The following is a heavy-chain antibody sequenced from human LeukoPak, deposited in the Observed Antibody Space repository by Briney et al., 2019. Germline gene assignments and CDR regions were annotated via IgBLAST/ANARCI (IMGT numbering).Heavy chain of an antibody. CDR2: INPNTGGT. J-gene: IGHJ4*02. V-gene: IGHV1-2*02. CDR1: GYTFTDYY. D-gene: IGHD3-22*01. CDR3: ARTDNRYDSRLLLN. Sequence: ASVKVSCKASGYTFTDYYIHWVRQAPGQGLEWMGWINPNTGGTNYAQSFRGRVTLTRDTSVTTAYMELNRLESDDTAIYYCARTDNRYDSRLLLNWGQGTQIIVSS.